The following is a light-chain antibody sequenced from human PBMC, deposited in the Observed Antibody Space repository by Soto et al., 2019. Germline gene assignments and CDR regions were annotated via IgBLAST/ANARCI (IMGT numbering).Light chain of an antibody. Sequence: DIQMTQSPSTLSASVGDRVTITCRASQSISSWLAWYQQKPGKAPKLLIYKASSLESGVPSRFSGSGSGTEFTLTISSLKPDDFATYYCQHWTFGQGTKVEIK. CDR1: QSISSW. J-gene: IGKJ1*01. CDR2: KAS. CDR3: QHWT. V-gene: IGKV1-5*03.